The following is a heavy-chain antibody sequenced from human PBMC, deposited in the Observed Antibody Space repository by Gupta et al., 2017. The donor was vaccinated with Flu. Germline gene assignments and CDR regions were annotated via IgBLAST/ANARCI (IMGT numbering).Heavy chain of an antibody. CDR1: GFTFDDYA. Sequence: EVQLVESGGGLVQPGRSLRLSCAASGFTFDDYAMHWVRQAPGKGLEWVSGISWNSGSIGYADSVKGRFTISRDNAKNSLYLQMNSLRAEDTAVYYCAKVGAAAGGNWFDPWGQGTLVTVSS. CDR3: AKVGAAAGGNWFDP. J-gene: IGHJ5*02. CDR2: ISWNSGSI. V-gene: IGHV3-9*01. D-gene: IGHD6-13*01.